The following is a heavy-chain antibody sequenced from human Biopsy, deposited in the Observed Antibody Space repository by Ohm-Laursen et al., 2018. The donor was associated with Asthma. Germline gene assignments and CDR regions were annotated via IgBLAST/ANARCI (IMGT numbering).Heavy chain of an antibody. Sequence: SQTLSLTCGVSGDSIDSGDYSWTWIRQSPGVGLEWIGYIYRNGDTYYNPTLKNRVTISIGRSKNQFSLRLRSVTAADTAVYYCARGWNCGGDCYSLDYWGQGTLVTVSS. CDR2: IYRNGDT. V-gene: IGHV4-30-2*06. D-gene: IGHD2-21*02. J-gene: IGHJ4*02. CDR1: GDSIDSGDYS. CDR3: ARGWNCGGDCYSLDY.